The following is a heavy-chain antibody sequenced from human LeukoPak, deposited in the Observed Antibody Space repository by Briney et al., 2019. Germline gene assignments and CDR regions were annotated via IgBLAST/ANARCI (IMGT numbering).Heavy chain of an antibody. CDR3: AKGRWYFDL. J-gene: IGHJ2*01. CDR2: ISWNSGSI. Sequence: PGRSLRLSCTASGFTFDDYAMHWVRQAPGKGLEWVSGISWNSGSIGYADSVKGRFTISRDNAKNSLYLQMNSLRAEDMALYYCAKGRWYFDLWGRGTLVTVPS. V-gene: IGHV3-9*03. CDR1: GFTFDDYA.